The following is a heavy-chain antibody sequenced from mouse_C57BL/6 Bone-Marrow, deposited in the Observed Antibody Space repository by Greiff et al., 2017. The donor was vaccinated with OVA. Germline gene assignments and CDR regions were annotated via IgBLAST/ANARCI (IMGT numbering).Heavy chain of an antibody. J-gene: IGHJ2*01. D-gene: IGHD2-5*01. CDR3: ARRTYYSNPYFDY. Sequence: VQLQQSGPELVKPGASVKISCKASGYSFTSYYIHWVKQRPGQGLEWIGWIYPGSGNTKYNEKFKGKATLTAATSSSTAYMQLSSLTSEDSAVYYCARRTYYSNPYFDYWGQGTTLTVSS. V-gene: IGHV1-66*01. CDR1: GYSFTSYY. CDR2: IYPGSGNT.